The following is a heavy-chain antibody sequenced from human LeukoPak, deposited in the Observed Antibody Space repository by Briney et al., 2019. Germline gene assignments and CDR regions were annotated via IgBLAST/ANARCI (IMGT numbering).Heavy chain of an antibody. Sequence: GGSLRLSCEASGFTFSSYWMSWVRQAPGKGLEWVANIKQDGSEKYYVDSVKGRFTISRDNAKNSLYLQMNSVRAEDTAVYYCARDQEWELMPLDVWGKGTTVTVSS. V-gene: IGHV3-7*01. D-gene: IGHD1-26*01. J-gene: IGHJ6*03. CDR1: GFTFSSYW. CDR2: IKQDGSEK. CDR3: ARDQEWELMPLDV.